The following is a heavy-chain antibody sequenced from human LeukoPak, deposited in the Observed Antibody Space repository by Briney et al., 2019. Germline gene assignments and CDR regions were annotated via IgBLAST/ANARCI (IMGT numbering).Heavy chain of an antibody. D-gene: IGHD3-22*01. CDR2: IYYSGST. CDR1: GGSISSGDYY. J-gene: IGHJ4*02. CDR3: ARGQHYYDSSGYYDQVDY. V-gene: IGHV4-30-4*01. Sequence: SQTLSLTCTVSGGSISSGDYYWSWIRQPPGTGLEWIGYIYYSGSTYYNPSLKSRVTISVDTSKNQFSLKLSSVTAADTAVYYCARGQHYYDSSGYYDQVDYWGQGTLVTVSS.